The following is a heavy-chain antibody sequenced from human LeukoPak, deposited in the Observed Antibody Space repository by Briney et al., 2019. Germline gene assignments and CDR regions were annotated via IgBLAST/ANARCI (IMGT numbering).Heavy chain of an antibody. CDR1: GYSFTSYW. J-gene: IGHJ6*02. CDR3: ARRKGCSSTSCYGMDV. Sequence: GESLKISCKGSGYSFTSYWIGWVRQMPGKGLELIGILYPGDSDTRYSPSFQGQVTISADKSISTAYLQWSSLKASDTAMYYCARRKGCSSTSCYGMDVWGQGTTVTVSS. V-gene: IGHV5-51*01. CDR2: LYPGDSDT. D-gene: IGHD2-2*01.